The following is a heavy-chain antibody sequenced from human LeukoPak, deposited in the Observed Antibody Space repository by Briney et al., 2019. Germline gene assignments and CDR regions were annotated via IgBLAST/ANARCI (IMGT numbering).Heavy chain of an antibody. D-gene: IGHD5-24*01. CDR1: GFTFSSYW. J-gene: IGHJ4*02. CDR2: ISWNSGSI. V-gene: IGHV3-9*01. CDR3: AKGREMATPYYFDY. Sequence: PGGSLRLSCAASGFTFSSYWMSWVRQAPGKGLEWVSGISWNSGSIGYADSVKGRFTISRDNAKNSLYLQMNSLRAEDTALYYCAKGREMATPYYFDYWGQGTLVTVSS.